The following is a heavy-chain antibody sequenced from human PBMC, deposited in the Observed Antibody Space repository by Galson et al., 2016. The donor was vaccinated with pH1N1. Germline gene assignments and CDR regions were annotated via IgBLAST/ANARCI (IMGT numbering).Heavy chain of an antibody. CDR3: ARDGEGYYKDV. J-gene: IGHJ6*03. V-gene: IGHV1-69*04. Sequence: SVKVSCKASGGTLSRHTISWVRQAPGQGLQWMGRIIPVLSLPTYAQTFQGRVTISADKSTTTVHMHLSSLRSEDTAVYYCARDGEGYYKDVWGKGTTVIVSS. CDR2: IIPVLSLP. CDR1: GGTLSRHT. D-gene: IGHD7-27*01.